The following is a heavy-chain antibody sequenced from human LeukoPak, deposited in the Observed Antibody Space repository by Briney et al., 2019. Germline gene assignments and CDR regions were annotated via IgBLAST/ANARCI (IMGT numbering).Heavy chain of an antibody. CDR3: ASRLCSGGSCYEDY. Sequence: SETLSLTCTVSGGSISSSSYYGGWIRQPPGKGLEWIGSIYYSGSTYYNPSLKSRVTISVDTSKNQFSLKLSSVTAADTAVYYCASRLCSGGSCYEDYWGQGTLVTVSS. CDR2: IYYSGST. D-gene: IGHD2-15*01. J-gene: IGHJ4*02. CDR1: GGSISSSSYY. V-gene: IGHV4-39*01.